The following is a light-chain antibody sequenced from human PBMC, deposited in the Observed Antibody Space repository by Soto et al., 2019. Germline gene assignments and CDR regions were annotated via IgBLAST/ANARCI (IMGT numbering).Light chain of an antibody. Sequence: DIQMTQSPASVSASAGDRVSITCRASPGISSWLAWYQQKPGRAPKLLIYTGSSLQSGVPSRFSGTGSGTEFTLTISSLQPEDVSTYYCQQANSFPLTFGGGNKVEIK. CDR2: TGS. CDR3: QQANSFPLT. V-gene: IGKV1-12*01. J-gene: IGKJ4*01. CDR1: PGISSW.